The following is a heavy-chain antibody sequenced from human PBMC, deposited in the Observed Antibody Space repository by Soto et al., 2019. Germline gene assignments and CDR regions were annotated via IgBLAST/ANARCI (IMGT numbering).Heavy chain of an antibody. V-gene: IGHV1-2*02. Sequence: AASVKVSCQASGYTFTGYYMHSVRQAPAQGRAGMGWINPNSGGTNYAQKFQGRVTMTRDTSISTDYMELSRLRSDDTAVYYCASSKILYSGLLVGTRSAFDIWGQGTMVTVSS. D-gene: IGHD1-26*01. CDR1: GYTFTGYY. CDR2: INPNSGGT. CDR3: ASSKILYSGLLVGTRSAFDI. J-gene: IGHJ3*02.